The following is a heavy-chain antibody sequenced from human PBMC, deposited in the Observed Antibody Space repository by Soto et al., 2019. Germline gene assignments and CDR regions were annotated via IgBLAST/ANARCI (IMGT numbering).Heavy chain of an antibody. J-gene: IGHJ4*02. D-gene: IGHD6-6*01. Sequence: GGSLRLSCTASGFTFGDYAMSWFRQAPGKGLEWVGFIRSKAYGGTTEYAASVKGRFTISRDDSKSIAYLQMNSLKTEDTGVYFCTRDRLLQAGGYSSSSGLFGPFDYLGQGTLGTGSS. CDR1: GFTFGDYA. V-gene: IGHV3-49*03. CDR2: IRSKAYGGTT. CDR3: TRDRLLQAGGYSSSSGLFGPFDY.